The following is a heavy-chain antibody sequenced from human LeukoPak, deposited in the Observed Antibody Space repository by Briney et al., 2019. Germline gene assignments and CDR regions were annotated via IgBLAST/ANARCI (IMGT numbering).Heavy chain of an antibody. Sequence: QPGGSLRLXCAASGFTFSIYAMSWVRQAPGKGLQWVSSITSSGDGTYYADSVKGRFTISRDNSENMLYLQMNSLRVEDTAVYFCAKDRPNYYGSNGHYYRRDGDYWGQGTLVTVSS. CDR2: ITSSGDGT. V-gene: IGHV3-23*01. CDR3: AKDRPNYYGSNGHYYRRDGDY. J-gene: IGHJ4*02. CDR1: GFTFSIYA. D-gene: IGHD3-22*01.